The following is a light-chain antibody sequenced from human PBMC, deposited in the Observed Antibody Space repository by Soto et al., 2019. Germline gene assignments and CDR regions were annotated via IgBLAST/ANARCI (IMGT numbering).Light chain of an antibody. CDR3: CSYAGIKGYV. Sequence: QSVLTQPRSVAGSPGQSVTISCTGTSSDVGGYNYVSWYQQHPGKAPKLMIYDVSKRPSGVPDRFSGSKSGNTASLTISGLEAEDEADYYCCSYAGIKGYVLGTGIKVTVL. CDR2: DVS. J-gene: IGLJ1*01. V-gene: IGLV2-11*01. CDR1: SSDVGGYNY.